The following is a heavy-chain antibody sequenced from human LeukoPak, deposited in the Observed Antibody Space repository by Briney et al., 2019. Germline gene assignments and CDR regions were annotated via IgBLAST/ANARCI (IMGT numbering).Heavy chain of an antibody. CDR3: AKDLRRCSSTSCYPEYFQH. CDR1: GFTFGDYA. D-gene: IGHD2-2*01. J-gene: IGHJ1*01. V-gene: IGHV3-23*01. Sequence: GRSLRLSGTASGFTFGDYAMSWVRQAPGKGLEWVSAISGSGGSTYYADSVKGRFTISRDNSKNTLYLQMNSLRAEDTAVYYCAKDLRRCSSTSCYPEYFQHWGQGTLVTVSS. CDR2: ISGSGGST.